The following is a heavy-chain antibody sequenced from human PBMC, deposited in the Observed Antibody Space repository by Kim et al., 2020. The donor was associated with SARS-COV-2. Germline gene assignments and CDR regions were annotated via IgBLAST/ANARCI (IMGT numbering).Heavy chain of an antibody. CDR2: ISAYNGNT. V-gene: IGHV1-18*01. CDR1: GYTFTSYG. J-gene: IGHJ4*02. Sequence: ASVKVSCKASGYTFTSYGISWVRQAPGQGLEWMGWISAYNGNTNYAQKLQGRVTMTTDTSTSTAYMELRSLRSDDTAVYYCARTSYFYDSSGSYYIDYWGQGTLVTVSS. CDR3: ARTSYFYDSSGSYYIDY. D-gene: IGHD3-22*01.